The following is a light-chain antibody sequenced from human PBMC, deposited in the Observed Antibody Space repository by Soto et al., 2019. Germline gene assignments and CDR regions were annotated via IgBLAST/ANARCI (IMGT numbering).Light chain of an antibody. J-gene: IGKJ2*01. CDR1: QSLFYGSNNKHY. CDR3: QQHYNYPQT. CDR2: WSS. Sequence: DIVLTQSPESLAMSLGERATMNCESSQSLFYGSNNKHYLAWYQQKPGQPPKLLIYWSSTRASGVPDRFTGSWSGTDFTLTISSLQPEDVALYYCQQHYNYPQTFGQGTKVEIK. V-gene: IGKV4-1*01.